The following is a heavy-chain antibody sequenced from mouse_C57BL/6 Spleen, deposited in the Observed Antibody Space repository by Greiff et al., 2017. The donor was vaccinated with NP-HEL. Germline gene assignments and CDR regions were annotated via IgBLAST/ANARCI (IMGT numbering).Heavy chain of an antibody. Sequence: VQLQQPGAELVKPGASVKMSCKASGYTFTSYCITWVKQRPGQGLEWIGDIYPGSGSTNYNEKFKSKATLTVDTSSSTAYMQLSSLTSEDSAVYYCARAAPYYSNYCYAMDYWGQGTSVIVSS. CDR3: ARAAPYYSNYCYAMDY. V-gene: IGHV1-55*01. CDR1: GYTFTSYC. D-gene: IGHD2-5*01. J-gene: IGHJ4*01. CDR2: IYPGSGST.